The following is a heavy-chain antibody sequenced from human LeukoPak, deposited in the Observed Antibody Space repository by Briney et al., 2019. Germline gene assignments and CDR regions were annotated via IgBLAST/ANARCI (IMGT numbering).Heavy chain of an antibody. CDR3: ARVSTKDIVVVPAAP. Sequence: GASVKVSCKASGYTFTSYGISWVRQAPGQGLEWMGWISAYNGNTNYAQKLQGRVTMTTDTSTSTAYMELRSLRSDDTAVYYCARVSTKDIVVVPAAPWGQGTLVTVSS. J-gene: IGHJ5*02. CDR1: GYTFTSYG. D-gene: IGHD2-2*01. CDR2: ISAYNGNT. V-gene: IGHV1-18*01.